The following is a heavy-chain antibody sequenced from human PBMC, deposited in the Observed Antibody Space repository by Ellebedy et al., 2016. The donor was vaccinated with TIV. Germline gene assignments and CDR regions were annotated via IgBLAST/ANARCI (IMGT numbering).Heavy chain of an antibody. CDR1: GFTFSSYS. V-gene: IGHV3-21*06. J-gene: IGHJ4*02. CDR3: ATPWVRGVVLGETIDY. D-gene: IGHD3-10*01. CDR2: ISSNNKYT. Sequence: PGGSLRLSCAASGFTFSSYSMNWVRQAPGKGLEWVSLISSNNKYTYYADSVKGRCTISRNNGKNSLYLQMNSLRAEDTAVYYCATPWVRGVVLGETIDYWGQGTLVTVSS.